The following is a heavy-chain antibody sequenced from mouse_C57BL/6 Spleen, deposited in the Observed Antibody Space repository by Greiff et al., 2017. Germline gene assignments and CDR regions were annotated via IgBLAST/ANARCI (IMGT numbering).Heavy chain of an antibody. CDR2: ISYDGSN. CDR1: GYSITSGYY. J-gene: IGHJ2*01. D-gene: IGHD1-1*01. V-gene: IGHV3-6*01. CDR3: ARDASYYYGSSEETFYFDY. Sequence: ESGPGLVKPSQSLSLTCSVTGYSITSGYYWNWIRQFPGNKLEWMGYISYDGSNNYNPSLKNRISITRDTSKNQFFLKLNSVTTEDTATYYCARDASYYYGSSEETFYFDYWGQGTTLTVSS.